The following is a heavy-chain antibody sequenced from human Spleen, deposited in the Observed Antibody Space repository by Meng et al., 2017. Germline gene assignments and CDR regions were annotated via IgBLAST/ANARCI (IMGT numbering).Heavy chain of an antibody. Sequence: QVQQQPWVAGSLNPSETLSLTFVVSGGSFSDYYWSWIRQPPGKGLEWIGEINHSGSPNYNPSLESRATISVDTSKNQFSLKLSSVTAADTAVYYCARGIVGATNWFDPWGQGALVTVSS. D-gene: IGHD1-26*01. CDR1: GGSFSDYY. CDR3: ARGIVGATNWFDP. J-gene: IGHJ5*02. V-gene: IGHV4-34*01. CDR2: INHSGSP.